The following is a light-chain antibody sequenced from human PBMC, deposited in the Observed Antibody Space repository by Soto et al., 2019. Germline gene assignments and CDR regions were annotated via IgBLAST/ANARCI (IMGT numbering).Light chain of an antibody. CDR3: AAWDDSLSGVV. CDR1: SSNIGSNY. Sequence: QSVLTQPPSASGTPEQRVTIPCSGSSSNIGSNYVYWYQQLPGTAPKLLMYNDDRRPSGVPDRFSGSKSGASASLAISGLRSEDEADYYCAAWDDSLSGVVFGGGTKVTVL. CDR2: NDD. V-gene: IGLV1-47*02. J-gene: IGLJ2*01.